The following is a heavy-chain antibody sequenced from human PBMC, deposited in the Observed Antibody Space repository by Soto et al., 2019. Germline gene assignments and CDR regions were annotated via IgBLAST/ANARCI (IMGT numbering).Heavy chain of an antibody. V-gene: IGHV4-59*01. CDR1: GGSISSYY. D-gene: IGHD5-12*01. J-gene: IGHJ4*02. CDR3: ARAYGGYADY. CDR2: IYYSGST. Sequence: SETLSLTWTVAGGSISSYYWSWIRQHPGKGLEWIGYIYYSGSTNYNPSLKSRVTISVDTSKNQFSLKLSSVTAADTAVYYCARAYGGYADYWGQGALVTVSS.